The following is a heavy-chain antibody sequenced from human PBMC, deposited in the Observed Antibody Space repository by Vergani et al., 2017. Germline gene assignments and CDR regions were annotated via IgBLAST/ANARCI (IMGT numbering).Heavy chain of an antibody. D-gene: IGHD5-12*01. CDR1: GFTFNHYA. Sequence: EVQLLESGGDLVQPGGSLRLSCAASGFTFNHYAMNWVRQAPGKGLEWVSGISGSGGSTYYAGSVNGRFTISRDSSKNTLYLQMNSLSAGDTAVYYCAKANPRNSGYDYLYYYHAMDVWGQGTTVTVSS. J-gene: IGHJ6*02. V-gene: IGHV3-23*01. CDR2: ISGSGGST. CDR3: AKANPRNSGYDYLYYYHAMDV.